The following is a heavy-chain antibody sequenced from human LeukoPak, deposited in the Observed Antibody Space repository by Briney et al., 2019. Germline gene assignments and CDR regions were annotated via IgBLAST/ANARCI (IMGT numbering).Heavy chain of an antibody. Sequence: SETLSLTCTVSGGSISSSSYSWGWIRQPPGKGLEWIGSIYYSGSTYYNPSLKSRVTISVDTSKNQFSLKLSSVTAAGTAVYYCARSRGVAIWFDPWGQGTLVTVSS. V-gene: IGHV4-39*01. CDR1: GGSISSSSYS. CDR2: IYYSGST. CDR3: ARSRGVAIWFDP. J-gene: IGHJ5*02. D-gene: IGHD2-15*01.